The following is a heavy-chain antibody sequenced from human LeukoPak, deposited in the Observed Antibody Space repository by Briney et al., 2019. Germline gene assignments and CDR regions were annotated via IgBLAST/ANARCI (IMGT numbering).Heavy chain of an antibody. CDR3: ARADTSIFDP. J-gene: IGHJ5*02. CDR1: GGSIDSHY. V-gene: IGHV4-59*11. Sequence: PSETLSLTCTVSGGSIDSHYWGWIRQPPGKGLEWIGYMSSRGSTNYNPSLRSRVTISIDTSKNQFSLILTSLTAADTAVYYCARADTSIFDPWGQGTLVTVSS. CDR2: MSSRGST. D-gene: IGHD2-21*01.